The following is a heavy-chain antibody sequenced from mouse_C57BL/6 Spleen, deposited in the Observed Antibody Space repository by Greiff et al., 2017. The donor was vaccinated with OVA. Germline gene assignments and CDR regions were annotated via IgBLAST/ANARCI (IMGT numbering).Heavy chain of an antibody. CDR1: GFPFTDYY. V-gene: IGHV7-3*01. D-gene: IGHD1-1*01. Sequence: EVKLMESGGGLVQPGGSLSLSCAASGFPFTDYYMSWVRQPPGKALEWLGFIRNKANGYTTEYSASVKGRFTISRDNSQSILYLQMNALRAENSATYYCARSIYYGSSFDYWGQGTTLTVSS. CDR2: IRNKANGYTT. CDR3: ARSIYYGSSFDY. J-gene: IGHJ2*01.